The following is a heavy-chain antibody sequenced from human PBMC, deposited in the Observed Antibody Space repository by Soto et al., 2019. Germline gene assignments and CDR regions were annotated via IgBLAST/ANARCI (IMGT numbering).Heavy chain of an antibody. CDR2: ITWNGGRI. D-gene: IGHD3-3*01. V-gene: IGHV3-9*01. CDR1: GFTFDNYA. Sequence: EVQLVESGGGLVQPGRSLRLSCAASGFTFDNYAMHWVRQGPGTGLEWVAGITWNGGRIHYADSVKGRFTISRDNTKNSLSLKINSLRAEDTALYFCVSGFYTVDYYFDFWGQGTQVTVSS. CDR3: VSGFYTVDYYFDF. J-gene: IGHJ4*02.